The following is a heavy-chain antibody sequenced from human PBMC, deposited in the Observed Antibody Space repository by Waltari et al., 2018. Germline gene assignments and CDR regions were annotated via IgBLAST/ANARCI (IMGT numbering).Heavy chain of an antibody. CDR2: IYYSGST. J-gene: IGHJ4*02. CDR3: ARRAPMAGYFDY. CDR1: GGSINSGGYY. Sequence: QVQLQESGPGLVAPSQTLSLTCTVSGGSINSGGYYWSWFRQHPERGLEWIGYIYYSGSTYYSPSFNSRASISFDTSKNQFFLRLTSVTTADTAVYYCARRAPMAGYFDYWGQGTVVTVSS. V-gene: IGHV4-31*03. D-gene: IGHD3-10*01.